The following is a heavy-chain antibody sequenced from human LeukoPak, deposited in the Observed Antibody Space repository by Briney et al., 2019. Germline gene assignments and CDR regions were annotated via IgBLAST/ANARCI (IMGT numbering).Heavy chain of an antibody. V-gene: IGHV3-30-3*01. CDR1: GFTFSSYA. J-gene: IGHJ6*03. CDR3: ARVGSSSHYYYYYMDV. CDR2: ISYDGSNK. Sequence: GGSLRLSCAASGFTFSSYAMHWVRQAPGKGLEWVAVISYDGSNKYYADSVKGRFTISRDNSKNTLYLQMNSLRAEDTAVYYCARVGSSSHYYYYYMDVWGKGTTVTVSS. D-gene: IGHD6-13*01.